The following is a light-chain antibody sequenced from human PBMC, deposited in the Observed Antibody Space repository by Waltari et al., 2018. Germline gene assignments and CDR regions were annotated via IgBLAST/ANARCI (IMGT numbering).Light chain of an antibody. CDR2: EVS. CDR3: SSYTSSSTL. V-gene: IGLV2-14*01. Sequence: QSALTQPASVSGSPGQSITISCTGTSNDGGGYNYVSWYQQHPGKAPNLMIYEVSNRPSGVSNRFSGSKSGNTASLTISGLQAEDEADYYCSSYTSSSTLFGGGTKLTVL. CDR1: SNDGGGYNY. J-gene: IGLJ3*02.